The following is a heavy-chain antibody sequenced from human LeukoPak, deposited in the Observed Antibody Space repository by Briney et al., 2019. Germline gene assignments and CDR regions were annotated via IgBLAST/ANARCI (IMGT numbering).Heavy chain of an antibody. D-gene: IGHD1-26*01. Sequence: SETLSLTCTVSGGSISSYYWSWIRQPPGKGLEWIGYIYYSGSTNYNPSLKSRVTISVDTSKNQFSLKLNSVTAADTAVYYCARQEWELLQGSDWFDPWGQRTLVTVSS. CDR1: GGSISSYY. CDR2: IYYSGST. CDR3: ARQEWELLQGSDWFDP. J-gene: IGHJ5*02. V-gene: IGHV4-59*08.